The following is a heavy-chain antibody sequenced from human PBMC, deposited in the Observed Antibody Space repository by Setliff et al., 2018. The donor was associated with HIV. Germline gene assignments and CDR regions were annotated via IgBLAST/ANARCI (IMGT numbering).Heavy chain of an antibody. D-gene: IGHD3-9*01. CDR2: ISGSGGST. CDR1: GFTFSTYP. CDR3: AREKGRYFDWSHTRDAFDI. J-gene: IGHJ3*02. V-gene: IGHV3-23*01. Sequence: PGGSLRLSCAASGFTFSTYPMSWVRQAPGKGLEWVSGISGSGGSTYYADSVKGRFTISRDNAKNSLFLQMNSLRAEDTAVYYCAREKGRYFDWSHTRDAFDIWGQGTMVTVSS.